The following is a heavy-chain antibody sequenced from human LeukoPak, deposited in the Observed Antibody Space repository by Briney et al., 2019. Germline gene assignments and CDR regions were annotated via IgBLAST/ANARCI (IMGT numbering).Heavy chain of an antibody. CDR2: INQDERDR. J-gene: IGHJ4*02. Sequence: PGGSLRLFCAAYGFTFRSPWMSCVREAPGKGLEWVANINQDERDRYCVDSVKGRFTIARDNAKNSVYLQMNSLRAEDTAVYFCAKSRSGSANWALQIFDNWGQGTLVTVSS. CDR3: AKSRSGSANWALQIFDN. D-gene: IGHD1-1*01. CDR1: GFTFRSPW. V-gene: IGHV3-7*03.